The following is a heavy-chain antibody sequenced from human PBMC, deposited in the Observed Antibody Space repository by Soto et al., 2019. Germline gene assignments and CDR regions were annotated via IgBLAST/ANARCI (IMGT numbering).Heavy chain of an antibody. D-gene: IGHD3-22*01. J-gene: IGHJ3*02. CDR3: ARDTYYYDSSGYYPRNHDAFDI. CDR2: IYYSGST. Sequence: PSETLSLTCTVSGGSISSSSYYWGWIRQPPGKGLEWIGYIYYSGSTYYNPSLKSRVTISVDTSKNQFSLKLSSVTAADTAVYYCARDTYYYDSSGYYPRNHDAFDIWGQGTMVTVSS. V-gene: IGHV4-39*07. CDR1: GGSISSSSYY.